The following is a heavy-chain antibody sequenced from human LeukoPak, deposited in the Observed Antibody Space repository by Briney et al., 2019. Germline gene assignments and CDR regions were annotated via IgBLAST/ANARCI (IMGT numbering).Heavy chain of an antibody. D-gene: IGHD3-3*01. CDR2: INSDGSST. CDR3: VAAIDGFWRGHSLDY. V-gene: IGHV3-74*01. CDR1: GFTFSRYW. J-gene: IGHJ4*02. Sequence: GGSLRLSCAASGFTFSRYWMHWVRQASGKGLVWVSRINSDGSSTSYADSVKGRFTISRDNAKNTLYLQMNSLRAEDTAVYYCVAAIDGFWRGHSLDYWGQGTLVTVSS.